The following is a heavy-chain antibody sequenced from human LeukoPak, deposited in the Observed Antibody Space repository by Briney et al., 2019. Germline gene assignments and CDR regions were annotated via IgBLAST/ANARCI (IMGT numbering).Heavy chain of an antibody. J-gene: IGHJ4*02. V-gene: IGHV4-34*01. Sequence: SETLSLTCAVYGGSFSGYYWSWIRQPPGKGLEWIGEINHSGSTNYNPSLKSRVTISVDTSKNQFSLKLSSVTAADTAVYYCARPYSGSYPFDYWGQGTLVTVSS. CDR2: INHSGST. D-gene: IGHD1-26*01. CDR3: ARPYSGSYPFDY. CDR1: GGSFSGYY.